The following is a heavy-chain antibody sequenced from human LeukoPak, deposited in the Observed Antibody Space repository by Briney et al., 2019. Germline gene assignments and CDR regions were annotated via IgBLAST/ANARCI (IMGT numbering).Heavy chain of an antibody. Sequence: KSSQTLSLTCTVSGGSISSGSYYWSWIRQPAGKGLEWIGRIYTSGSTNYNPSLKSRVTISVDTSKNQFSLKLSSVTAADTAVYYCARAPYSSYGDYWGQGTLVTVAS. CDR3: ARAPYSSYGDY. CDR2: IYTSGST. CDR1: GGSISSGSYY. V-gene: IGHV4-61*02. D-gene: IGHD3-22*01. J-gene: IGHJ4*02.